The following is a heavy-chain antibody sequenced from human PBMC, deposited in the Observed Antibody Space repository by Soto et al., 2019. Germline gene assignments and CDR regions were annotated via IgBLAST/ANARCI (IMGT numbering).Heavy chain of an antibody. Sequence: SETLSLTCTVSGGSISSYYWSWIRQRPGKGLGWIGYIYYSGSTNYNPSLKRRVTISVDTSKNQFSLKLSSVTAADTAVFYCARAWGAAFDIWGQGTMVTVSS. CDR1: GGSISSYY. CDR2: IYYSGST. J-gene: IGHJ3*02. CDR3: ARAWGAAFDI. D-gene: IGHD1-26*01. V-gene: IGHV4-59*01.